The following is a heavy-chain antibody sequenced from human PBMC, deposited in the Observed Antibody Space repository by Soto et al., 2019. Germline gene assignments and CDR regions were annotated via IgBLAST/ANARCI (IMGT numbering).Heavy chain of an antibody. Sequence: QVQLVESGGGVVQPGRSLRLSCAASGFTFSSYGMHWVRQAPGKGLEWVAVISYDGSNKYYADSVKGRFTISRDNSKNQVYLQMDSLRAGDKAVDYCSKDRRVVAVAAPFDYWGQGTLVTVSS. D-gene: IGHD6-19*01. CDR1: GFTFSSYG. V-gene: IGHV3-30*18. J-gene: IGHJ4*02. CDR2: ISYDGSNK. CDR3: SKDRRVVAVAAPFDY.